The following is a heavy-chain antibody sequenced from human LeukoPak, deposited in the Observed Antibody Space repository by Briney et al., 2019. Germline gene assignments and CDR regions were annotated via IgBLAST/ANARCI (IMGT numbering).Heavy chain of an antibody. D-gene: IGHD2-8*01. CDR3: AREGVRDAFDI. Sequence: GGSLRLSCAASGFTFSSYGMHWVRQAPGKGLEWVAVIWDDGSNKYYADSVKGRFTISRDNSKNTLYLQMNSLRAEDTAVYYCAREGVRDAFDIWGEGTMVTVSS. V-gene: IGHV3-33*01. J-gene: IGHJ3*02. CDR2: IWDDGSNK. CDR1: GFTFSSYG.